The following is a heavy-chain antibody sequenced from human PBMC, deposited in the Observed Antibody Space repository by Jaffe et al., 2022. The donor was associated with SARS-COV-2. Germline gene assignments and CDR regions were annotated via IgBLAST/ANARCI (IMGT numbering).Heavy chain of an antibody. CDR3: AKIESGYCSSTSCYRRGLEY. V-gene: IGHV3-23*01. D-gene: IGHD2-2*01. CDR1: GFTFSSYA. J-gene: IGHJ4*02. Sequence: EVQLLESGGGLVQPGGSLRLSCAASGFTFSSYAMSWVRQAPGKGLEWVSAISGSGGSTYYADSVKGRFTISRDNSKNTLYLQMNSLRAEDTAVYYCAKIESGYCSSTSCYRRGLEYWGQGTLVTVSS. CDR2: ISGSGGST.